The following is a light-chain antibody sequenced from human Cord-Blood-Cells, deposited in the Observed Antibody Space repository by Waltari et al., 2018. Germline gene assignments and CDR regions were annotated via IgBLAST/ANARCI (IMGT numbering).Light chain of an antibody. Sequence: QSALTQPASVSGSPGQSITISCTGTSSDVGGSNYVSWYQQHPGKAPKLMIYDVSKRPSGVSNRFSGSKSGNTASLTISGLQAEDEADYYCSSYTSSSTYVVFGGGTKLTVL. V-gene: IGLV2-14*01. CDR2: DVS. CDR1: SSDVGGSNY. CDR3: SSYTSSSTYVV. J-gene: IGLJ2*01.